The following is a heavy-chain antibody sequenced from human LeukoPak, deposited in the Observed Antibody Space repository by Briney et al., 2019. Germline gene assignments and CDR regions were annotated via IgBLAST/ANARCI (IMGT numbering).Heavy chain of an antibody. CDR3: ARDGKGCSGGSCYSWIHYYYYMDV. J-gene: IGHJ6*03. Sequence: GASVKVSCTASGYTFTGYYMHWVRQAPGQGLEWMGWINPNSGGTNYAQKFQGRVTMTRDTSISTAYMELSRLRSDDTAVYYCARDGKGCSGGSCYSWIHYYYYMDVWGKGTTVTVSS. CDR2: INPNSGGT. V-gene: IGHV1-2*02. CDR1: GYTFTGYY. D-gene: IGHD2-15*01.